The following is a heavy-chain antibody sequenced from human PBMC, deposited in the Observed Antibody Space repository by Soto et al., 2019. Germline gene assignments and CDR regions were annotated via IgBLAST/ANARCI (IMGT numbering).Heavy chain of an antibody. Sequence: KPSETLSLTCAVYGGSFSGYYWSWIRQPPGKGLEWIGEINHSGSTNYNPSLKSRVTISVDTSKNQFSLKLSSVTAADTAVYYCARGPAPLPEKRANQFDYWGQGTLVTVSS. J-gene: IGHJ4*02. CDR2: INHSGST. D-gene: IGHD2-2*01. CDR3: ARGPAPLPEKRANQFDY. CDR1: GGSFSGYY. V-gene: IGHV4-34*01.